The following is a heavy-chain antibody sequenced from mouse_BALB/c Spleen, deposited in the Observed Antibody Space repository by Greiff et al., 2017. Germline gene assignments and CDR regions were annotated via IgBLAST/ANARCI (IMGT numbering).Heavy chain of an antibody. CDR2: IDPANGNT. Sequence: VQLKESGAELVKPGASVKLSCTASGFNIKDTYMHWVKQRPEQGLEWIGRIDPANGNTKYDPKFQGKATITADTSSNTAYLQLSSLTSEDTAVYYCAVGNYGDAMDYWGQGTSVTVSS. D-gene: IGHD2-1*01. CDR1: GFNIKDTY. V-gene: IGHV14-3*02. CDR3: AVGNYGDAMDY. J-gene: IGHJ4*01.